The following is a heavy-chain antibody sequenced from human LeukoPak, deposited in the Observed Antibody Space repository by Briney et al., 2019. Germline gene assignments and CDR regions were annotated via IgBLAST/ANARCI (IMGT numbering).Heavy chain of an antibody. CDR3: ANWIGSSSRDY. V-gene: IGHV3-23*01. CDR1: GFTFSTYA. J-gene: IGHJ4*02. Sequence: GGPLRLSCAASGFTFSTYAMTWVRQAPGKGLEWVSGINSNGDEIYYADSVRGRFTISRDNSNNALYLQMDSLRAEDTAVYYCANWIGSSSRDYWGQGTLVTVSA. CDR2: INSNGDEI. D-gene: IGHD6-6*01.